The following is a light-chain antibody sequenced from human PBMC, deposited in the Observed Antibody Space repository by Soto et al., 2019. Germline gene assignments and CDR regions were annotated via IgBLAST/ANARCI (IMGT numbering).Light chain of an antibody. J-gene: IGKJ1*01. Sequence: DFVMTQSRDSLAVSLGARATITCRSSQSVFSNSDNKNYLAWFQQKPGQPPKLLFYWASTRESGVPDRFSGSGSGTDFTLTISSLQAEDGAVYYCQQYYSTPWTFGQGTKVDI. V-gene: IGKV4-1*01. CDR2: WAS. CDR3: QQYYSTPWT. CDR1: QSVFSNSDNKNY.